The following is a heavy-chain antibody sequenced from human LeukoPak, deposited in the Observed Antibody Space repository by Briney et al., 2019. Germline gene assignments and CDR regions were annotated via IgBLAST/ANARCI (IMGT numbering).Heavy chain of an antibody. Sequence: GGSLRLSCAASGFTFSHYDMHWVRQARGKGLEGVSSIDTASDPFYTDSVKGRFTISRQNAKNSLYLQMNSLTAGDAAVYYCARELVGADRAYGMDVWGQGTTVIVSS. CDR3: ARELVGADRAYGMDV. CDR2: IDTASDP. J-gene: IGHJ6*02. CDR1: GFTFSHYD. D-gene: IGHD2-15*01. V-gene: IGHV3-13*04.